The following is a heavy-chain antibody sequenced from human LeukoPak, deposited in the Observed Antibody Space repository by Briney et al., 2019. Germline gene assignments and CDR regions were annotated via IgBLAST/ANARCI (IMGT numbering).Heavy chain of an antibody. CDR1: GGSISSGSYY. V-gene: IGHV4-61*02. CDR2: IYTSGST. CDR3: ARWAVAVGYYFDY. D-gene: IGHD6-19*01. Sequence: SQTLSLTYTVSGGSISSGSYYWSWIRQPAGKGLEWIGRIYTSGSTNYNPSLKSRVTISVDTSKNQFSLKLSSVTAADTAVYYCARWAVAVGYYFDYWGQGTLVTVSS. J-gene: IGHJ4*02.